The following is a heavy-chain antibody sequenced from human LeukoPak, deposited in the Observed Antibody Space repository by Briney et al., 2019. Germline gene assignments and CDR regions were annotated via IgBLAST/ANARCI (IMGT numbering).Heavy chain of an antibody. CDR3: ARNCYDGSSYNYPAGYYYYLEF. Sequence: PGGSLRLSCIAPGFSFSANGIHWVRQAPGKGLEWVTFIHYDGNNKYYSDSVKGRFTISRYNSKKTLDLQMNRQSVAETAVYYCARNCYDGSSYNYPAGYYYYLEFWGKGSTVTVSS. CDR1: GFSFSANG. V-gene: IGHV3-30*02. CDR2: IHYDGNNK. D-gene: IGHD3-22*01. J-gene: IGHJ6*03.